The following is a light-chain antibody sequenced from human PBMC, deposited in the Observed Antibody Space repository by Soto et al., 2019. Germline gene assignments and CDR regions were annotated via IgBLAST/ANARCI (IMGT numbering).Light chain of an antibody. CDR2: GVS. CDR1: SSDVGGYKY. J-gene: IGLJ1*01. CDR3: CSYAGXPEV. Sequence: QSFLTQPRSVSGSPVQSVTISCTGTSSDVGGYKYVSWYQQKPGKAPKLIIYGVSRWPSGVPNRFSGSKSGNRASLTISGLQAEDEGDYYGCSYAGXPEVVGTGTKVXV. V-gene: IGLV2-11*01.